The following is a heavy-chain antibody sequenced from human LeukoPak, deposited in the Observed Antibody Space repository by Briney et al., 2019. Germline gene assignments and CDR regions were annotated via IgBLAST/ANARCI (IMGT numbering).Heavy chain of an antibody. V-gene: IGHV3-23*01. CDR3: AKEIYGDPTGGRFQH. CDR1: GFTVSSNY. J-gene: IGHJ1*01. Sequence: GGSLRLSCAASGFTVSSNYMSWVRQAPGKGLEWVSVICGSGGSTYYADSVKGRFTISRDNSKNTLYLQMKSLRAEDTAVYYCAKEIYGDPTGGRFQHWGQGTLVTVSS. D-gene: IGHD4/OR15-4a*01. CDR2: ICGSGGST.